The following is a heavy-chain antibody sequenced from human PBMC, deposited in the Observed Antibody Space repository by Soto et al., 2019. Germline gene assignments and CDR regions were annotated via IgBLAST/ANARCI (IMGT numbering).Heavy chain of an antibody. J-gene: IGHJ4*02. Sequence: PGGSLRLSCAASGFTFSSYAMSWVRQAPGKGLEWVSAISGSGGSTYYADSVKGRFTISRDNSKNTLYLQMNSLRAEDTAVYYCAKDQGRYCSGGSCYPNNRFDYWGQGTLVTVSS. CDR2: ISGSGGST. CDR1: GFTFSSYA. CDR3: AKDQGRYCSGGSCYPNNRFDY. V-gene: IGHV3-23*01. D-gene: IGHD2-15*01.